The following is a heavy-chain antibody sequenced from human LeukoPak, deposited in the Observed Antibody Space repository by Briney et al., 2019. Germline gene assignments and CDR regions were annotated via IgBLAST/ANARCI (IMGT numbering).Heavy chain of an antibody. D-gene: IGHD2-2*01. CDR2: IYYSGST. Sequence: SETLSLTCTVSGDSISSTRYYWGWIRQPPGKGLEWIGSIYYSGSTYYNPSLKSRVTISVDTSKNQFSLKLSSVTAADTAVYYCARQAVGNKDIVVVPAAPTFDYWGQGTLVTVSS. CDR3: ARQAVGNKDIVVVPAAPTFDY. CDR1: GDSISSTRYY. J-gene: IGHJ4*02. V-gene: IGHV4-39*01.